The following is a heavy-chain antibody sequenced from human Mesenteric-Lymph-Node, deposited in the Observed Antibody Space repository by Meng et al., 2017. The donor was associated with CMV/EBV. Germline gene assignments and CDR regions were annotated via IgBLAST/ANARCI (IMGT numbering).Heavy chain of an antibody. CDR3: ARDTQLGDPDY. D-gene: IGHD7-27*01. CDR2: IYYSGVT. V-gene: IGHV4-61*01. CDR1: GGSVSSGSYY. J-gene: IGHJ4*02. Sequence: SETLSLTCTVSGGSVSSGSYYWSWLLQPPGKGLDWTGYIYYSGVTNYNPSLKTRVTLTADTSKHQFSQKLNSVTAADTAVYYCARDTQLGDPDYWGQGTLVTVSS.